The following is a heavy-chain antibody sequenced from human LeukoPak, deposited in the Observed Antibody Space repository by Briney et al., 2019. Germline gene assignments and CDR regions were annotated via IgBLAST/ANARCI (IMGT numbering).Heavy chain of an antibody. Sequence: GGSLRLPCATSGFTFGDYAMSWVRQAPGKGLEWVSFIRSKAYGGTTEYAASVKGRFTISRDDSKSIVYLQMNSLKSEDTAVYYCTRVVIIPTKYSSGWTHFDYWGQGTLVTVSS. CDR1: GFTFGDYA. CDR3: TRVVIIPTKYSSGWTHFDY. CDR2: IRSKAYGGTT. J-gene: IGHJ4*02. V-gene: IGHV3-49*04. D-gene: IGHD6-19*01.